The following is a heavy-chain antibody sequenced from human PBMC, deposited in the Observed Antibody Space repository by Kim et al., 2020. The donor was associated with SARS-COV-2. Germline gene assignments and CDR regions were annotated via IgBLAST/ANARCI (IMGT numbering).Heavy chain of an antibody. V-gene: IGHV5-51*01. CDR3: ARRNGYEFDY. Sequence: DSRYSPSYQAQVTISADKSISTAYLQWSSLKASDTAMYYCARRNGYEFDYWGQGTLVTVSS. J-gene: IGHJ4*02. D-gene: IGHD5-18*01. CDR2: DS.